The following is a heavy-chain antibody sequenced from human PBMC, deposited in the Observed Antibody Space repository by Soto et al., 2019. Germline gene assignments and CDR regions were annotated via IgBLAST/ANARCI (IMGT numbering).Heavy chain of an antibody. CDR3: AHRYYYDSGMDY. Sequence: CCRTLVHPTQTLTLTCTFSGLSLTTSGVGVGWIRQPPGKALEWLAVIYWDDDKRYSPSLQSRLTITRDTSRNQVVLTLANMDPVGTATYYCAHRYYYDSGMDYWGQGTRVNRSS. CDR1: GLSLTTSGVG. J-gene: IGHJ4*02. V-gene: IGHV2-5*02. D-gene: IGHD3-22*01. CDR2: IYWDDDK.